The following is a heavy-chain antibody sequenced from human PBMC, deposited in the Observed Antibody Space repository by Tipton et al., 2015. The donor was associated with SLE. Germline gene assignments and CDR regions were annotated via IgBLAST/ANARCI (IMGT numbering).Heavy chain of an antibody. CDR1: GYRFTTFG. D-gene: IGHD7-27*01. CDR3: ARGTGDIRY. CDR2: ISTYRNHT. Sequence: QVQLVQSGAEVKKPGASVKVSCKASGYRFTTFGISWVRHAPGQGLEWMGWISTYRNHTSYAQNFQGRLTMTTDTSTATAYMELRSLKSDDTALYYCARGTGDIRYWGQGTLVTVSS. J-gene: IGHJ4*02. V-gene: IGHV1-18*01.